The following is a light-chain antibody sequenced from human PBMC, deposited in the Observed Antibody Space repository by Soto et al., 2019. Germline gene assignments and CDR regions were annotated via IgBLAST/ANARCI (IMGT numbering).Light chain of an antibody. CDR2: EVS. Sequence: QSALTQPASVSGSPGQSITISCTGTSSDIGGYDYVSWYQQHPGKAPKLMIYEVSNRPSGTSNRFSGSKSGNTASLTISGLQDDDEADYYCSSDTSSSTLAFGGGTKLTVL. CDR1: SSDIGGYDY. V-gene: IGLV2-14*01. J-gene: IGLJ2*01. CDR3: SSDTSSSTLA.